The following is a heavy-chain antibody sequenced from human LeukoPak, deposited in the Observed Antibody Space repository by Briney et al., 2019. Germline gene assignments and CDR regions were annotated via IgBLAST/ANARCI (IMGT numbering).Heavy chain of an antibody. Sequence: PSETLSLTCTVSGGSISSYYWSWIRQPPGKGLEWIGYIYYSGNTNYNPSLKSRVTISVDTSKNQFSLKLSSVTAADTAVYYCARGGSSWIRYFDWFPDYWGQGTLVTVSS. D-gene: IGHD3-9*01. CDR1: GGSISSYY. CDR2: IYYSGNT. CDR3: ARGGSSWIRYFDWFPDY. J-gene: IGHJ4*02. V-gene: IGHV4-59*01.